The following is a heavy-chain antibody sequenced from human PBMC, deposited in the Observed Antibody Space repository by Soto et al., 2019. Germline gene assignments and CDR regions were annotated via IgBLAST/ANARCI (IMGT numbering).Heavy chain of an antibody. V-gene: IGHV3-30*18. CDR1: VFTFSNFG. Sequence: GGSLRLSCVASVFTFSNFGIHWVRQSPGKGLEWVGVISSDGKTKYYADSVKGRFTISRDNSKNTLYLQMDSLRPEDTAVYYCAKEVAVAGDLDYWGHGTLVTVSS. D-gene: IGHD6-19*01. J-gene: IGHJ4*01. CDR2: ISSDGKTK. CDR3: AKEVAVAGDLDY.